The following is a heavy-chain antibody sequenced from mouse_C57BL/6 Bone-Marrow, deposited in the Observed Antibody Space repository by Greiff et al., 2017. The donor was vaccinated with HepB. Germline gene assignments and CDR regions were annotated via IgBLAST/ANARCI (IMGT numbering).Heavy chain of an antibody. J-gene: IGHJ4*01. V-gene: IGHV14-4*01. CDR1: GFNIKDDY. CDR3: TNGNPYYYAMDY. CDR2: IDPENGDT. Sequence: VQLQQSGAELVRPGASVKLSCTASGFNIKDDYMHWVKQRPEQGLEWIGWIDPENGDTEYASKFQGKATITADTSSNTAYLQLSSLTSEDTAVYYWTNGNPYYYAMDYWGQGTSVTVSS. D-gene: IGHD2-1*01.